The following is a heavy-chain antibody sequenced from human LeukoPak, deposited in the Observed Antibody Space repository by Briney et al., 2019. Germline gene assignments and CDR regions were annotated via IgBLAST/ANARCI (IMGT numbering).Heavy chain of an antibody. J-gene: IGHJ3*02. CDR2: ISNDGRNR. CDR3: ARADDSSGYYLDAFDI. CDR1: GFTFSRNT. V-gene: IGHV3-30*04. Sequence: TGGSLRLSCAASGFTFSRNTMHWVRQAPGKGLEWVAVISNDGRNRYYVDSVKGRFTISRDNAKNTLYLQMNSLRAEDTAVYYCARADDSSGYYLDAFDIWGQGTMVTVSS. D-gene: IGHD3-22*01.